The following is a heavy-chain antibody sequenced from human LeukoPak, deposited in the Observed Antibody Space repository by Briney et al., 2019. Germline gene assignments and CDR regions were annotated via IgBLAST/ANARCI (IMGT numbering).Heavy chain of an antibody. CDR1: GGSISNYY. CDR2: IFYSGST. J-gene: IGHJ4*02. Sequence: ASETLSLTCTVSGGSISNYYWSWIRQPPGKGLEWIGYIFYSGSTNYNPSLKSRVTISVDTSKNQFSLRLSSATAADTAVYYCARRRAAAGYFDYWGQGTLVTVSS. D-gene: IGHD6-13*01. CDR3: ARRRAAAGYFDY. V-gene: IGHV4-59*08.